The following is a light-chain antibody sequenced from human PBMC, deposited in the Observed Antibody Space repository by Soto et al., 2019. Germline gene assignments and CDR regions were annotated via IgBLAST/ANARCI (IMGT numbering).Light chain of an antibody. CDR1: QSISSW. CDR2: DAS. CDR3: QQYDNLPT. V-gene: IGKV1-33*01. Sequence: RVPITCRASQSISSWLAWYQQKPGKAPKLLIYDASNLETGVPSRFSGSGSGTDFTFTISSLQPEDIATYYCQQYDNLPTFGQGTKVDI. J-gene: IGKJ1*01.